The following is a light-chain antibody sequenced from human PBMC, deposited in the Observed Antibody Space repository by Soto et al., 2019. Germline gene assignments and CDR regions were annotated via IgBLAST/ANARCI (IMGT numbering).Light chain of an antibody. V-gene: IGLV1-40*01. CDR2: GYN. CDR3: QSYDSSLSGSSVV. CDR1: SSNIGAGYD. J-gene: IGLJ2*01. Sequence: QSVLTQPPSVSGDPGQRVTISCTGSSSNIGAGYDVHWYQQLPGTAPKLLVYGYNNRPSGVPDRFSASKSGTSASLAITGLQTEDEADYYCQSYDSSLSGSSVVFGGGTKLTVL.